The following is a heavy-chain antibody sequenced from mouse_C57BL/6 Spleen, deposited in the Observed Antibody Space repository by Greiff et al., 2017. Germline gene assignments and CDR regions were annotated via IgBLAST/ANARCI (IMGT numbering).Heavy chain of an antibody. J-gene: IGHJ3*01. Sequence: QVQLQQSGPELVKPGASVKISCKASGYAFSSSWMNWVKQRPGKGFEWIGRIYPGDGDTNYNGKFKGKATLTADKASSTAYMQLSSLTSEDSAVYFCARDYYGSTWFAYWGQGTLVTVSA. CDR3: ARDYYGSTWFAY. CDR2: IYPGDGDT. CDR1: GYAFSSSW. V-gene: IGHV1-82*01. D-gene: IGHD1-1*01.